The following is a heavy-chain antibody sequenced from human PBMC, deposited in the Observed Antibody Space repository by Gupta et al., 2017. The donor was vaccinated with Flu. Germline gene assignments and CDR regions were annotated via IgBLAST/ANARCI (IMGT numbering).Heavy chain of an antibody. Sequence: EVQLVESGGGLVKPGGSLSLSCAASGFTFSRYSMNWVRQAPGKGLECVSSISSSSSYIYYAESVKGRFTISRDNAKNSLYLQMNSLRAEDTAVYYCARDVAGGDYAGWFDPWGQGTLVTVSS. CDR3: ARDVAGGDYAGWFDP. CDR1: GFTFSRYS. J-gene: IGHJ5*02. CDR2: ISSSSSYI. D-gene: IGHD4-17*01. V-gene: IGHV3-21*01.